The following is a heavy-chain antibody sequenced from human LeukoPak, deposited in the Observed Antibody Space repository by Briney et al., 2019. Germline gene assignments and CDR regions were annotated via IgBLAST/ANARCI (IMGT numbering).Heavy chain of an antibody. V-gene: IGHV3-33*01. CDR2: IWYDGSNK. D-gene: IGHD5-24*01. Sequence: ARSLRLSCAASGFTFSSYGRHWVRQAPGKGLEWVAVIWYDGSNKYYGDSVKGRFTISRDNSKKTLYLQMNSLGVEDTAVYYCARGDGYTAAEYLQHWGQGPLVTVS. CDR3: ARGDGYTAAEYLQH. J-gene: IGHJ1*01. CDR1: GFTFSSYG.